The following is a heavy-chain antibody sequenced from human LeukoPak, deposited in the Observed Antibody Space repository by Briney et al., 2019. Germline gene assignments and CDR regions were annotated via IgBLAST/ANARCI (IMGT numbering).Heavy chain of an antibody. J-gene: IGHJ4*02. CDR1: GYTFTSYD. Sequence: ASVKVSCKASGYTFTSYDINWVRQPTGQGPQWMGWMNPNSGNTGYAQKFQGRVTMTRNTSISTAYMELSSLSSEDTAMYYCARGFRSDSSGRKFEHWGQGALVTVSS. V-gene: IGHV1-8*01. CDR2: MNPNSGNT. CDR3: ARGFRSDSSGRKFEH. D-gene: IGHD3-22*01.